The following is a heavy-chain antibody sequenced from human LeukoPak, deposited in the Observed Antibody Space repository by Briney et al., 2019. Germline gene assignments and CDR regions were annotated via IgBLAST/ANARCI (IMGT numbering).Heavy chain of an antibody. D-gene: IGHD6-19*01. CDR3: ARDPPVAVTGPSLDY. CDR2: IKQDGSEK. CDR1: GFTFSSYW. Sequence: GGSLRLSCAASGFTFSSYWMSWVRQAPGKGLEWVANIKQDGSEKYYVDSVKGRFTISRDNTKNSLYLQMNSLRAEDTAVYYCARDPPVAVTGPSLDYWGQGTLVTVSS. J-gene: IGHJ4*02. V-gene: IGHV3-7*01.